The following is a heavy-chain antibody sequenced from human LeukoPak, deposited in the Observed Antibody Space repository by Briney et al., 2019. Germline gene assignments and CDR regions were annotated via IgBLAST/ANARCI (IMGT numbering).Heavy chain of an antibody. Sequence: ASVKVSCKASGGTFSSYAISWVRQAPGQGLEWMGGIIPIFGTANYAQKFQGRVTITADESTSTAYMELSSLRSEDTAVYYCARDTSDIVVVVAATHPDYYYYYYGMDVWGQGTTVTVSS. J-gene: IGHJ6*02. D-gene: IGHD2-15*01. CDR2: IIPIFGTA. V-gene: IGHV1-69*13. CDR1: GGTFSSYA. CDR3: ARDTSDIVVVVAATHPDYYYYYYGMDV.